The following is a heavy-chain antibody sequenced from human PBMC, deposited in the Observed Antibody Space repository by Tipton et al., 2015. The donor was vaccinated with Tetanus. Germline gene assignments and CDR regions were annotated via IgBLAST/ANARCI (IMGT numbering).Heavy chain of an antibody. V-gene: IGHV3-53*01. Sequence: SLRLSCAASGFTVSSNYMSWVRQAPGKGLEWVSVIYSGGSTYYADSVKGRFTISRDNSKNTLYLQMNSLRAEDTAVYYCAKWPNTVTTSYFDYWGQGTLVTVSS. CDR2: IYSGGST. CDR1: GFTVSSNY. J-gene: IGHJ4*02. D-gene: IGHD4-17*01. CDR3: AKWPNTVTTSYFDY.